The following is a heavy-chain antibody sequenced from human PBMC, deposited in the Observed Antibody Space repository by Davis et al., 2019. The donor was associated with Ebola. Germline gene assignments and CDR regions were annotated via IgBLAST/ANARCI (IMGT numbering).Heavy chain of an antibody. CDR1: GFTFSSYW. CDR2: INSDGSST. Sequence: GESLKISCAASGFTFSSYWMHWVRQAPGKGLVWVSRINSDGSSTSYPDSVKGRFTISRDNAKNTLYLQMNRLRAEDTAVYYCARDRIAVYYYYGMDVWGQGTTVTVSS. V-gene: IGHV3-74*01. J-gene: IGHJ6*02. D-gene: IGHD6-19*01. CDR3: ARDRIAVYYYYGMDV.